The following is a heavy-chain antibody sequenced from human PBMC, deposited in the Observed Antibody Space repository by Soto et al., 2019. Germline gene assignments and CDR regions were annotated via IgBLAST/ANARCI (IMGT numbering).Heavy chain of an antibody. CDR1: GFTFSSYW. CDR3: ARDQIGYSSGWYSSFYWYFDL. D-gene: IGHD6-19*01. V-gene: IGHV3-7*01. CDR2: IKQDGREK. J-gene: IGHJ2*01. Sequence: EVQLVESGGGLVQPGGSLRLSCAASGFTFSSYWMSWVRQAPGKGLEWVANIKQDGREKYYVDSVKGRFTISRDNAKNSLYLQMNSLRAEDTAVYYCARDQIGYSSGWYSSFYWYFDLWGRGTLVTVSS.